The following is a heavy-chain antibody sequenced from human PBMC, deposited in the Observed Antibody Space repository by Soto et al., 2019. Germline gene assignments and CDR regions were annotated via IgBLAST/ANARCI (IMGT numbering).Heavy chain of an antibody. CDR1: GGTFSSYA. D-gene: IGHD3-22*01. J-gene: IGHJ5*02. Sequence: QVQLVQSGAEVKKPGSSVKVSCKASGGTFSSYAISWVRQAPGQGLEWMGGIIPIFGTANYAQKFQGRVTITADESTSRAYMELSSLRSEDTAVYYCARDLKELLLPRNGFDPWGQGTLVTVSS. V-gene: IGHV1-69*01. CDR2: IIPIFGTA. CDR3: ARDLKELLLPRNGFDP.